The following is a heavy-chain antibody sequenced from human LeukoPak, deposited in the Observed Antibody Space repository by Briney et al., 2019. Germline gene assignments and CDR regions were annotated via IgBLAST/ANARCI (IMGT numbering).Heavy chain of an antibody. CDR3: ARGDYYDGSGYYYLDY. V-gene: IGHV4-4*07. CDR2: IYTSGST. D-gene: IGHD3-22*01. J-gene: IGHJ4*02. Sequence: PSETLSLTCNVSGGSISSYYWSWIRQPAGKGLEWMGRIYTSGSTTYHPPLKSGVTMSVDTSKSQFSLKLSSVTAADTAVYYCARGDYYDGSGYYYLDYWGQGTLVTVSS. CDR1: GGSISSYY.